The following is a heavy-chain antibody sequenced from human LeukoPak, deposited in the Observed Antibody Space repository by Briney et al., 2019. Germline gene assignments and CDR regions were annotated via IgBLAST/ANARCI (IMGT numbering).Heavy chain of an antibody. CDR1: GFTFSSYS. V-gene: IGHV3-21*01. CDR3: ARGRTAKTPFDY. J-gene: IGHJ4*02. CDR2: ISISSSYI. Sequence: GGSLRLSCAASGFTFSSYSMNWVRQAPGKGLEWVSSISISSSYIYYADLLKGRFTISRDNAKNSMYLQMNRRRAEDTAVYYCARGRTAKTPFDYWGQGTLVTVSS. D-gene: IGHD2-21*02.